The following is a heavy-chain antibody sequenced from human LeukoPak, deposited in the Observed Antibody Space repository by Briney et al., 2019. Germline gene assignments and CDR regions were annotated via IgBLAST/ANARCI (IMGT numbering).Heavy chain of an antibody. D-gene: IGHD3-10*02. J-gene: IGHJ5*02. CDR3: ARHLANVRWGVNPRWFDP. CDR2: IKQDGSEK. CDR1: GFTFSSYW. V-gene: IGHV3-7*01. Sequence: AGGSLRLSCAASGFTFSSYWMSWVRQAPGKGLEWVANIKQDGSEKYYVDSVKGRFTISRDNAKNSLYLQMNSLRAEDTAVYYCARHLANVRWGVNPRWFDPWGQGTLVTVSS.